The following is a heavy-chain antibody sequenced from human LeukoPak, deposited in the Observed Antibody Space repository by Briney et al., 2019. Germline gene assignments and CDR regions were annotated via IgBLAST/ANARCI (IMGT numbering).Heavy chain of an antibody. CDR1: GGSISSYY. Sequence: PSDTLSLTCAVSGGSISSYYWSWTRQPPGKALEWIGYLYYSGNTNYNPSLTSRVTISVDTSKNQFSLKLSSVTAADTAVYYCARENYYDSSGFASRAFDIWGQGTMVTVSS. J-gene: IGHJ3*02. V-gene: IGHV4-59*01. D-gene: IGHD3-22*01. CDR2: LYYSGNT. CDR3: ARENYYDSSGFASRAFDI.